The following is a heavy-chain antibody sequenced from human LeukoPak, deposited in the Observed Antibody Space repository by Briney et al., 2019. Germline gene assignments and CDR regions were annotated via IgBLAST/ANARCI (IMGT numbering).Heavy chain of an antibody. V-gene: IGHV4-59*01. J-gene: IGHJ4*02. Sequence: SETLSLTCTVSGGSISSYYWSWIRQPPGKGLEWIGYIYYSGSTNYNPSLKSRVTISVDTSKNQFSLKLSSVTAADTAVYYCARLGVTMGYWGQGALVTVSS. D-gene: IGHD4/OR15-4a*01. CDR1: GGSISSYY. CDR3: ARLGVTMGY. CDR2: IYYSGST.